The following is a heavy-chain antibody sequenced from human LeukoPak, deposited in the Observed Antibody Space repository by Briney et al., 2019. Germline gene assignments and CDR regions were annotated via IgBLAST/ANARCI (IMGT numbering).Heavy chain of an antibody. CDR2: IASNGGSE. CDR3: AKRGHYSINWYHYFDY. V-gene: IGHV3-30*18. CDR1: GFTFTTYG. D-gene: IGHD6-13*01. J-gene: IGHJ4*02. Sequence: PGGSLTLACAASGFTFTTYGLHWVRQAPGKGLEWVAAIASNGGSEYYADSVKGRFTISRDNSKNTLFMQMNSLRPEDTAVYYCAKRGHYSINWYHYFDYWGQGTLVTVSS.